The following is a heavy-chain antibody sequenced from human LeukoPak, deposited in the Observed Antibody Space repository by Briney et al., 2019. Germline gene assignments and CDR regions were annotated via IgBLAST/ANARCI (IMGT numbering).Heavy chain of an antibody. V-gene: IGHV3-48*01. CDR3: ASSGYSLPFDY. J-gene: IGHJ4*02. D-gene: IGHD3-22*01. Sequence: GGSLRLSCVASGFTFSSYSMNWVRQAPGKGLEWISYISSFGGTIYYADSVKGRFTISRDNAKNSLCLQMNSLRAEDTAVYYCASSGYSLPFDYWGQGTLVTVSS. CDR1: GFTFSSYS. CDR2: ISSFGGTI.